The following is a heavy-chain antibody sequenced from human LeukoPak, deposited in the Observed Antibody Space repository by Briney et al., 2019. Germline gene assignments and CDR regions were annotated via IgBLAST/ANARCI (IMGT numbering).Heavy chain of an antibody. V-gene: IGHV3-23*01. CDR2: ITGSGGNT. J-gene: IGHJ6*02. CDR1: GFTFTNYA. Sequence: GGSLRLSYAASGFTFTNYAMSWVRQAPGKGLEWVSTITGSGGNTYHANSVTGRFTISRDNSKSTLYLEMNTLRDDDTAVYYCATRDYSSGSYGMDAWGQGTTVTVSS. D-gene: IGHD1-26*01. CDR3: ATRDYSSGSYGMDA.